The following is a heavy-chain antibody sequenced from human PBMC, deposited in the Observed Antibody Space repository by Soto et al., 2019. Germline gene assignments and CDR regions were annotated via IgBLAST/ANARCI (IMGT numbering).Heavy chain of an antibody. CDR1: GFTFANYA. D-gene: IGHD4-17*01. CDR3: AKVPLRPYCFGY. V-gene: IGHV3-23*01. Sequence: LRLSCTASGFTFANYAMHWVRQAPGKGLEWVSRVSAGGDNTDYADVVKGRFTISRDNSKNTLFLQMTSLRAEDTALYCCAKVPLRPYCFGYWGPGTMVTVSS. CDR2: VSAGGDNT. J-gene: IGHJ4*02.